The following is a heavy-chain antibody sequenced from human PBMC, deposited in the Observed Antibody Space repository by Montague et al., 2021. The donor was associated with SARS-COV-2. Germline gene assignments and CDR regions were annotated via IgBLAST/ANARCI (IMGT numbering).Heavy chain of an antibody. CDR1: GGSINSYY. J-gene: IGHJ6*02. Sequence: SETLSLTSAVSGGSINSYYWSWIRQPPGKGLEWIGYIYYSGSTIYNPSLKSRVTISIDTSKNQFSLKLNSVTAADTAVYYCAGRPTPSYSSGWYLFYYAMDVWGQGTTVTVSS. CDR2: IYYSGST. V-gene: IGHV4-59*01. D-gene: IGHD6-19*01. CDR3: AGRPTPSYSSGWYLFYYAMDV.